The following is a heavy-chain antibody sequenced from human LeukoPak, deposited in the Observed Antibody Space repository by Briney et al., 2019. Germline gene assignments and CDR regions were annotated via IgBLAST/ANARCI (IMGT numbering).Heavy chain of an antibody. CDR3: ARGLRYYDSSGYYRP. CDR2: INHSGST. D-gene: IGHD3-22*01. CDR1: GGSFSGCY. Sequence: SETLSLTCAVYGGSFSGCYWSWIRQPPGKGLEWIGEINHSGSTNYNPSLKSRVTISVDTSKNQFSLKLSSVTAADTAVYYCARGLRYYDSSGYYRPWGQGTLVTVSS. V-gene: IGHV4-34*01. J-gene: IGHJ5*02.